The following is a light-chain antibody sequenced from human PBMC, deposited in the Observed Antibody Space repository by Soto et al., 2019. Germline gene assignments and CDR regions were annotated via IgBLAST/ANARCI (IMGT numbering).Light chain of an antibody. CDR1: QSVGRDY. V-gene: IGKV3-20*01. CDR2: NAS. Sequence: EIVLPQSPATLSLSPGERATLSCRASQSVGRDYLGWYQQKPGQAPRLVIYNASNRASGIPDRFSGSGSGTDFTLTISRLEPEDFAVYYCHQYAYAPWTFGQGTKVDIK. CDR3: HQYAYAPWT. J-gene: IGKJ1*01.